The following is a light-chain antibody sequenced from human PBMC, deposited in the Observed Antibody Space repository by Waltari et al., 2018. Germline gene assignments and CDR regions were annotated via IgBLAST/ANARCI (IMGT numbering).Light chain of an antibody. Sequence: QSALTQPTSLSGSPGQSITISCTGTSRNVGFCHYVSWYQQYPGKVPQLLIYDVSNRPSGVSSRFSGSKSGNTASLTISGLQADDEADYYCNSYTGSSSWVFGGGTKLTVL. CDR3: NSYTGSSSWV. J-gene: IGLJ3*02. CDR2: DVS. V-gene: IGLV2-14*01. CDR1: SRNVGFCHY.